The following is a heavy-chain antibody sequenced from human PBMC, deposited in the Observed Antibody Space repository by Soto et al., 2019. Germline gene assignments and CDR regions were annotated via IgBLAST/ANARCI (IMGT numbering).Heavy chain of an antibody. CDR1: GFTFSSYA. J-gene: IGHJ4*02. Sequence: GGSLRLSCAASGFTFSSYAMSWVRQAPGKGLEWVSAISGSGGSTYYADSVKGRFTISRDNSKNTLYLQMNSLRAEDTAVYYCAKTGGYDILTGYYSQTPGWGQGTLVTVSS. CDR3: AKTGGYDILTGYYSQTPG. V-gene: IGHV3-23*01. CDR2: ISGSGGST. D-gene: IGHD3-9*01.